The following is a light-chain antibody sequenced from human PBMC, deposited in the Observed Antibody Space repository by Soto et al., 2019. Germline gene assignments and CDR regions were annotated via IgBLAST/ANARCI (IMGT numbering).Light chain of an antibody. CDR2: GAS. Sequence: EIVMTQSPSTLALSPVERVTLSCSASQSVRSNLAWYQQKPGQAPRLLIYGASTRATGLPARFSGSGSGTDFTLTISSLQSEDFAVYYCQQYNTWPPITFGQGTRLEIK. V-gene: IGKV3-15*01. J-gene: IGKJ5*01. CDR1: QSVRSN. CDR3: QQYNTWPPIT.